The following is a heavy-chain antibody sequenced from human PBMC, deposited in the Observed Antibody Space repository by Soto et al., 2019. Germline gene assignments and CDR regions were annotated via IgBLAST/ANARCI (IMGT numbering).Heavy chain of an antibody. CDR2: IYYIGTS. CDR3: ARVLRDVLSDRYYWYFDL. V-gene: IGHV4-31*03. J-gene: IGHJ2*01. CDR1: GASISSGGYY. D-gene: IGHD3-16*02. Sequence: QVQLQESGPGLVKPSQTLSLTCTVSGASISSGGYYWGWIRQHPGKGLEWIGFIYYIGTSYYNPSLESRITLSVDMSKNHFSLNLTSVTAADTAVYYCARVLRDVLSDRYYWYFDLWGRGTLVTVSS.